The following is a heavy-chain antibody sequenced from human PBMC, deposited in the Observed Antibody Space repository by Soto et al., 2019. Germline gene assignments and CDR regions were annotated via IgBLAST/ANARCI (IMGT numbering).Heavy chain of an antibody. CDR1: GFTFSSYA. D-gene: IGHD4-17*01. CDR3: AKYRSGYGDYFDY. V-gene: IGHV3-23*01. J-gene: IGHJ4*02. CDR2: ISGSGGST. Sequence: EVQLLESGGGLVQPGGSLRLSCAASGFTFSSYAMSWVRQAPGKGLEWVSAISGSGGSTYYADSVKGRFTISRDNSNNTLSLQMNSLRAEDTAVDYCAKYRSGYGDYFDYWGQGTLVTVSS.